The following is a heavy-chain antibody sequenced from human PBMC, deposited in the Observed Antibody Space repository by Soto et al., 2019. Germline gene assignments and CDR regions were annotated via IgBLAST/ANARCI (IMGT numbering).Heavy chain of an antibody. Sequence: GGSLRLSCAVSRFSFSSYGMNWVRQAPGKGLEWVSSISDDGDSTYYADSVKGRFTISRDNSKNTLYLQMNSLRAEDTAIFYCAKQVVVATIANYFDYWGQRTLVTVSS. CDR2: ISDDGDST. D-gene: IGHD2-21*02. CDR1: RFSFSSYG. V-gene: IGHV3-23*01. CDR3: AKQVVVATIANYFDY. J-gene: IGHJ4*02.